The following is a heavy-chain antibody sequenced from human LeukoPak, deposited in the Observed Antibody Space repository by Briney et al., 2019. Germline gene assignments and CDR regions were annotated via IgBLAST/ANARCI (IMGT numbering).Heavy chain of an antibody. CDR2: ISSSSSYI. CDR1: GFIFSSYS. V-gene: IGHV3-21*01. D-gene: IGHD4-17*01. Sequence: PGGSLRLSCAASGFIFSSYSMNWVRQAPGKGLEWVSSISSSSSYIYYADSVKGRFTISRDNAKNSLYLQMNSLRAEDTAVYYCARERGTTVTTEFDYWGQGTLVTVSS. J-gene: IGHJ4*02. CDR3: ARERGTTVTTEFDY.